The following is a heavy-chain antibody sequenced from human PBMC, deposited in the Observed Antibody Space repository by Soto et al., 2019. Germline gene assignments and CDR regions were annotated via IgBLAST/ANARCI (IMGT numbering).Heavy chain of an antibody. D-gene: IGHD2-2*01. CDR1: GGSFSGYY. CDR3: ARGVPIVVVPAEEDWFDP. Sequence: KASETLSLTCAVYGGSFSGYYWSWIRQPPGKGLEWIGEINHSGSTNYNPSLKSRVTISVDTSKNQFSLKLSSVTAADTAVYYCARGVPIVVVPAEEDWFDPWGQGTLVTVSS. CDR2: INHSGST. V-gene: IGHV4-34*01. J-gene: IGHJ5*02.